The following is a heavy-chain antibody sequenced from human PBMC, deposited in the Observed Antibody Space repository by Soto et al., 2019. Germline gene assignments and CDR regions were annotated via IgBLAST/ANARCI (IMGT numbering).Heavy chain of an antibody. CDR1: GGTFNTYA. V-gene: IGHV1-69*19. J-gene: IGHJ4*02. Sequence: QVQLVQSGAEMTKPGSSVKVSCQSSGGTFNTYAMNWVRQAPGQGPEWMGDISPMFGAANYAPKFQGRVTIIADDSAGTLYMQLSSLTSEDTALYFCAREVQVHTPAFVYWGQGTLVTVSS. CDR3: AREVQVHTPAFVY. D-gene: IGHD3-10*01. CDR2: ISPMFGAA.